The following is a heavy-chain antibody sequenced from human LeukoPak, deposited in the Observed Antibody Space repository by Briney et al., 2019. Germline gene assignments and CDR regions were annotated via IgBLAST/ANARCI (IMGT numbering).Heavy chain of an antibody. CDR2: IYYSGST. CDR1: GGSISSSSYY. Sequence: PSETLSLTCTVSGGSISSSSYYWGWIRQPPGKGLEWIGSIYYSGSTYYNPSLKSRVTISVDTSVDTSKNQFSLKLSSVTAADTAVYYCARQIYDRTGYYYSLSYYFDYWGQGTLVTVSS. D-gene: IGHD3-22*01. V-gene: IGHV4-39*01. J-gene: IGHJ4*02. CDR3: ARQIYDRTGYYYSLSYYFDY.